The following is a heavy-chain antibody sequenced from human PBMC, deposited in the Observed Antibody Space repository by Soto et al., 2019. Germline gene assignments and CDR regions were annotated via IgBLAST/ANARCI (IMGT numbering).Heavy chain of an antibody. J-gene: IGHJ6*03. CDR3: GTGTDYYYYYYMDV. Sequence: SETLSLTCTVSGGSISSYYWSWIRQPPGKGLEWIGYIYYSGSTNYNPSLKSRVTISVDTSKNQFSLKLSSVTAADTAVYYCGTGTDYYYYYYMDVWGKGTTVTVSS. D-gene: IGHD1-1*01. CDR1: GGSISSYY. CDR2: IYYSGST. V-gene: IGHV4-59*08.